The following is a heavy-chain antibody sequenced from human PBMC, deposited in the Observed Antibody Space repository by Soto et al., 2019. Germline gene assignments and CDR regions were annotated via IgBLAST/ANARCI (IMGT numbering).Heavy chain of an antibody. CDR3: ARGAGRDGRDWFDP. CDR2: MNSNSGNT. Sequence: QVQLVQSGAEVKKPGASVKVSCKASGYTFINHDIDWVRQAPGQGLEWMGWMNSNSGNTGYAQKFQGRVTMTRDTSISTAYMEQSSLTSEDTAVYYCARGAGRDGRDWFDPWGQGTLVTVSS. CDR1: GYTFINHD. J-gene: IGHJ5*02. D-gene: IGHD6-13*01. V-gene: IGHV1-8*01.